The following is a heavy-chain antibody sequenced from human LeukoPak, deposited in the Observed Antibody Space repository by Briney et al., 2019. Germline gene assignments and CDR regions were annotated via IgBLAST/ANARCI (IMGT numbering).Heavy chain of an antibody. Sequence: PGGSLRPSCAASGFTFSSYAMHWVRQAPGKGLEWVAVISYDGSNKYYADSVKGRFTISRDNSKNTLYLQMNSLRAEDTAAYYCARAEDYDSSGYYAYWGQGTLVTVSS. D-gene: IGHD3-22*01. CDR1: GFTFSSYA. J-gene: IGHJ4*02. CDR3: ARAEDYDSSGYYAY. CDR2: ISYDGSNK. V-gene: IGHV3-30-3*01.